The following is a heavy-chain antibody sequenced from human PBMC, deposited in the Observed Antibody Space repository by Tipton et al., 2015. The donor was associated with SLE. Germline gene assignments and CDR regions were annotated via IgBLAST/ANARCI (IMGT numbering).Heavy chain of an antibody. CDR3: ARFGRGSSGGAYYYYGMDV. CDR1: GGTFSSYA. V-gene: IGHV1-69*01. CDR2: IIPIFGTA. Sequence: QLVQSGPEVKKPGSSVKVSCKASGGTFSSYAISWVRRAPGQGLEWMGGIIPIFGTANYAQKFQGRVTITADESTSTAYMELSSLRSEDTAVYYCARFGRGSSGGAYYYYGMDVWGQGTTVTVSS. D-gene: IGHD6-13*01. J-gene: IGHJ6*02.